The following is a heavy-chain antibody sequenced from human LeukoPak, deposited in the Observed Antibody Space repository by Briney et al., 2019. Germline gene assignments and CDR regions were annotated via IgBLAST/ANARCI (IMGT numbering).Heavy chain of an antibody. D-gene: IGHD6-25*01. CDR3: GKAFPPLRGAAAGDY. CDR1: GFTFSDCD. J-gene: IGHJ4*02. V-gene: IGHV3-21*06. CDR2: LSYVGGHR. Sequence: GGSLRLSCTDSGFTFSDCDLNWFRQAPGKGVQWVSSLSYVGGHRYYADSAKGRFTTSRDNDKNSLYLQKDNLIADDTAVYYCGKAFPPLRGAAAGDYWGQGTLVTVSS.